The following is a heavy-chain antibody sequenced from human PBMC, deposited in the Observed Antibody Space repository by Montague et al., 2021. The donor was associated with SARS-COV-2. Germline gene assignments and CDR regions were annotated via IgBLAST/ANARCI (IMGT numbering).Heavy chain of an antibody. CDR3: ASSYYYGSGTYVHNDYMDA. CDR1: GGSVSSSPYY. CDR2: ISYSGRT. J-gene: IGHJ6*03. Sequence: SETLSLTCTVSGGSVSSSPYYWGWIRQPPVRGLEWVGSISYSGRTYFSPSLKSRLTISVDSSENQFSLRLSSVTAADTAVYYCASSYYYGSGTYVHNDYMDAWGKGTTVTVSS. V-gene: IGHV4-39*01. D-gene: IGHD3-10*01.